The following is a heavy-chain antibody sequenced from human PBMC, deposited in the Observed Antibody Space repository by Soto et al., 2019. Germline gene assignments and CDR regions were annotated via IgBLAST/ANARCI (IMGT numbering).Heavy chain of an antibody. D-gene: IGHD4-17*01. CDR2: IYYSGST. Sequence: QVQLQESGPGLVKPSETLSLTCTVSGGSVSSGSYYWSWIRQPPGKGLEWIGYIYYSGSTNYNPSLMSRVTIPVNTSKDQFTLKLISVTAADTAVYYCARVGAYGDPNSRLFRYWVQGTLVTVSS. V-gene: IGHV4-61*01. CDR1: GGSVSSGSYY. J-gene: IGHJ4*02. CDR3: ARVGAYGDPNSRLFRY.